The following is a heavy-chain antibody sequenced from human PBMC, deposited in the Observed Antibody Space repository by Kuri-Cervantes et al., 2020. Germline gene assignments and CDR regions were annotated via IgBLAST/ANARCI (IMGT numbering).Heavy chain of an antibody. Sequence: ASVKVSCKASGYTFASYDINWVRQATGQGLEWMGWMNPNSGNTGYAQKFQGRVTIGTDESTSTAYMELSSLTSEDTAIYYCATCVMGLEVRFFYYHMDVWGKGTTVTVSS. J-gene: IGHJ6*03. CDR3: ATCVMGLEVRFFYYHMDV. D-gene: IGHD1-7*01. CDR1: GYTFASYD. CDR2: MNPNSGNT. V-gene: IGHV1-8*03.